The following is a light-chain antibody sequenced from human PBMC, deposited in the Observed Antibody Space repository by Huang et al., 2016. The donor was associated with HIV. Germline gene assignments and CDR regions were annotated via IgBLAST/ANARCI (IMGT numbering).Light chain of an antibody. V-gene: IGKV3-11*01. CDR1: QRVSVY. CDR2: NAS. J-gene: IGKJ1*01. Sequence: EIVLAQSPVTLSLSPGERATLACRASQRVSVYLAWYQQKAGQQPRLLIYNASNRTTGLPARLNGSGYGTDFTLTISRLEPEDFAVYYRQQRSDWPPTFGRGTKVEIK. CDR3: QQRSDWPPT.